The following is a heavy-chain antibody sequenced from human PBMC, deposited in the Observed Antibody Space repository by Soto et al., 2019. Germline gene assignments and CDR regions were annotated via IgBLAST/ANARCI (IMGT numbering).Heavy chain of an antibody. CDR2: IYYSGST. CDR1: GGSVSSGSYY. Sequence: ETLSLTCTVSGGSVSSGSYYWSWIRQPPGKGLEWIGYIYYSGSTNYNPSLKSRVTISVDTSKNQFSLKLSSVTAADTAVYYCAGRDGYNFAEYFQHWGQATLVTVSS. D-gene: IGHD5-12*01. CDR3: AGRDGYNFAEYFQH. J-gene: IGHJ1*01. V-gene: IGHV4-61*01.